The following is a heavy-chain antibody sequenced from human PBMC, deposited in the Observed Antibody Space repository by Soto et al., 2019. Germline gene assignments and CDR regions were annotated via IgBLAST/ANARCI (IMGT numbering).Heavy chain of an antibody. Sequence: QVRLEESGPGLAKPSGTLSLTCAVSGDSITSANWWSWVRQSPRKGLEWLGEIYHNGSTNYNPSLKSRVAISVEKAKNQCSLKLTSVTAADTAVYYCARARGAIFGVVIRNWFDPWGQGTLVTVSS. V-gene: IGHV4-4*02. CDR3: ARARGAIFGVVIRNWFDP. J-gene: IGHJ5*02. D-gene: IGHD3-3*01. CDR1: GDSITSANW. CDR2: IYHNGST.